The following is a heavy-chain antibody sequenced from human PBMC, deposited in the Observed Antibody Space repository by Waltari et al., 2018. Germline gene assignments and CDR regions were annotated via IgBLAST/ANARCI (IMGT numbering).Heavy chain of an antibody. V-gene: IGHV1-8*01. CDR1: GSTFTSYD. CDR3: ARWDDIAVAGHDY. CDR2: INPNSGNT. D-gene: IGHD6-19*01. J-gene: IGHJ4*02. Sequence: QVQLVQSGAEVKKPGASVKVSCKASGSTFTSYDITWVRKATGPGLEWMGWINPNSGNTGYAQKFQGRVTMTRNTSISTAYMELSSLRSEDTAVYYCARWDDIAVAGHDYWGQGTLVTVSS.